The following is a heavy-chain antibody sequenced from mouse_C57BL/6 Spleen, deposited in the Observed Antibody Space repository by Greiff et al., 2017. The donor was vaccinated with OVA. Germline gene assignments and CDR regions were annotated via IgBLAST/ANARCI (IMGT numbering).Heavy chain of an antibody. Sequence: QVQLQQSGAELVMPGASVKLSCKASGYTFTSYWMHWVKQRPGQGLEWIGEIDPSDSYTNYNQKFKGKSTLTVDKSSSTAYMQLSSLTSEDSAVYYCARGGGDFDYWGQGTTLTVSS. V-gene: IGHV1-69*01. J-gene: IGHJ2*01. CDR2: IDPSDSYT. CDR3: ARGGGDFDY. CDR1: GYTFTSYW.